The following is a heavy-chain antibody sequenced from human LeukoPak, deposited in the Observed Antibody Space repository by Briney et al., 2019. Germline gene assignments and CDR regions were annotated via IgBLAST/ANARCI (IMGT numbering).Heavy chain of an antibody. CDR2: IYSGGTT. V-gene: IGHV3-53*01. CDR3: ARGPRGFDP. J-gene: IGHJ5*02. Sequence: PGGSLRLSCAASGFAVSSNDMSWVRQAPAKGLEWISVIYSGGTTYNADSVKGRFTVSRDNSKNTLYLQMNSLRADDTAVYYCARGPRGFDPWGRGTLVTVSS. CDR1: GFAVSSND.